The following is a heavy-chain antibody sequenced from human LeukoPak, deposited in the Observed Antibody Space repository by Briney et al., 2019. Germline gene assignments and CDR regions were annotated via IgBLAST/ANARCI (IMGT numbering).Heavy chain of an antibody. CDR3: ARRPYYYDGDAFDI. J-gene: IGHJ3*02. V-gene: IGHV4-39*07. CDR2: IYYSGST. Sequence: SETLSLTCTVSGGSISSSSYYWGWIRQPPGKGLEWIGSIYYSGSTYYNPSHKSRVTISVDTSKNQFSLKLSSVTAADTAVYYCARRPYYYDGDAFDIWGQGTMVTVSS. D-gene: IGHD3-22*01. CDR1: GGSISSSSYY.